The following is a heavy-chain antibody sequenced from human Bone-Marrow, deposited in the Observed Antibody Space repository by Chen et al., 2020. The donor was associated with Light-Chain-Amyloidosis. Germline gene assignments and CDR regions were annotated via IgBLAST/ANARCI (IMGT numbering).Heavy chain of an antibody. Sequence: EVLLVESGGEVVQPGGSLRLSCTASGFPFSTYWMHWVRQSPGKGLVSVSRTNSAGTSTTYADSVKGRLTVSRDNTKNTMYLEMNSLRVEDTAVYYCARTTLRYLDYWGQGTLVTVSS. V-gene: IGHV3-74*01. CDR2: TNSAGTST. D-gene: IGHD3-9*01. J-gene: IGHJ4*02. CDR1: GFPFSTYW. CDR3: ARTTLRYLDY.